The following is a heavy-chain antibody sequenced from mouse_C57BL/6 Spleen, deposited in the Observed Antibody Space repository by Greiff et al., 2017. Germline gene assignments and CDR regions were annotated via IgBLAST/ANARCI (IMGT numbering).Heavy chain of an antibody. CDR2: IDPSDSET. CDR1: GYTFTSYW. V-gene: IGHV1-52*01. Sequence: VQLQQPGAELVRPGASVKLSCKASGYTFTSYWMHWVKQRPIQGLEWIGNIDPSDSETHYNQKFKDKATLTVDKSSSTAYMQLSSLPSEDSAVYYGARGSRCLAWFAFWGQGTQATVS. CDR3: ARGSRCLAWFAF. D-gene: IGHD1-1*01. J-gene: IGHJ3*01.